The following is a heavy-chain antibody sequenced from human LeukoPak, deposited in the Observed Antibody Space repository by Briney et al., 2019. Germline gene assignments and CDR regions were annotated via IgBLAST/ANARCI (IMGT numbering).Heavy chain of an antibody. D-gene: IGHD3-10*01. CDR2: ISSSSSYI. J-gene: IGHJ4*02. V-gene: IGHV3-21*01. CDR1: GFTFSSYS. CDR3: ARDRGSGSYGIFDY. Sequence: PGGSLRLSCAASGFTFSSYSMNWVRQAPGKGLEWVSSISSSSSYIYYADSVKGRFTISRDNAKNSLYLQMNSLGAEDTAVYYCARDRGSGSYGIFDYWGQGTLVTVSS.